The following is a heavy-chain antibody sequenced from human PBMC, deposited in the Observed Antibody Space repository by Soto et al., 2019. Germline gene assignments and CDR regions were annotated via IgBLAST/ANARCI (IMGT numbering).Heavy chain of an antibody. J-gene: IGHJ4*02. V-gene: IGHV3-23*01. CDR2: ISGSGNKT. CDR1: GFTFSTYA. CDR3: VRGVRLHFDL. Sequence: EVQLLESGGGLVQPGGSLRLSCGVSGFTFSTYAMSWVRQAPGKGLEWVSAISGSGNKTFYADSVKGRVTISRDNSKNTLHLHMSSRRAEDTAVYYCVRGVRLHFDLWGQGTLVTVAA.